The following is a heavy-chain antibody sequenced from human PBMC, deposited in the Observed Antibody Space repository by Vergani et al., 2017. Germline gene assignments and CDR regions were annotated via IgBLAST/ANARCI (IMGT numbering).Heavy chain of an antibody. D-gene: IGHD1-26*01. Sequence: EVHLVESGGGLVQPGGSLRLSCVGSGFKLDEYWMSWVRQAPGKGLEWVADMKEDGADKKYVDSVKGRFTISRDNAKNSLFLQMNSLRAEDTAVYFCAREGHLVGPDLDYWAREPWSPSPQ. CDR2: MKEDGADK. CDR1: GFKLDEYW. CDR3: AREGHLVGPDLDY. J-gene: IGHJ4*02. V-gene: IGHV3-7*01.